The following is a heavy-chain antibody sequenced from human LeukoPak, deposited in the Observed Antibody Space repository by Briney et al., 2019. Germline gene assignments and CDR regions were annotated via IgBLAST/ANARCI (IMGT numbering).Heavy chain of an antibody. CDR2: IYYSGST. CDR1: GGSISRYY. J-gene: IGHJ6*03. D-gene: IGHD3-22*01. CDR3: ARSYDSSGYYYLSYYMDV. Sequence: SETLSLTCTVSGGSISRYYWNWIRQPPGKGLEWIGYIYYSGSTNYNPSLKSRVTISVDTSKNQFSLKLSSVTAADTAVYYCARSYDSSGYYYLSYYMDVWGKGTTVTISS. V-gene: IGHV4-59*01.